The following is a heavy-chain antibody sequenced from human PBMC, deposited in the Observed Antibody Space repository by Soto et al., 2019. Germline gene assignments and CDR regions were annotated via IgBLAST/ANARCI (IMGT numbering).Heavy chain of an antibody. J-gene: IGHJ3*02. CDR1: GFTFSSYG. V-gene: IGHV3-33*08. Sequence: GGSLRLSCAASGFTFSSYGMHWVRQAPGKGLEWVAVIWYDGSNKYYADSVKGRFTISRDNSKNTLYLQMNSLRAEVTAVYYCARRPLGVTGAFDIWGQGTMVTVSS. CDR3: ARRPLGVTGAFDI. CDR2: IWYDGSNK. D-gene: IGHD2-21*02.